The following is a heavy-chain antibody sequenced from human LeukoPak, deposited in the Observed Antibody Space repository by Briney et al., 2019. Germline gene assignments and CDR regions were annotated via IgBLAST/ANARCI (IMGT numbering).Heavy chain of an antibody. D-gene: IGHD2-2*02. J-gene: IGHJ2*01. CDR2: NDHSGST. Sequence: SQTLSLTCAVSGGSISSGGYSWSWIRQPPGKGLEWIGYNDHSGSTYYHPSLKSRVTISVDRSKNHFSLKLSSVTAADTAVYYCARANGYCSSTSCYSEDWYFDLWGRGTLVTVSS. CDR3: ARANGYCSSTSCYSEDWYFDL. CDR1: GGSISSGGYS. V-gene: IGHV4-30-2*01.